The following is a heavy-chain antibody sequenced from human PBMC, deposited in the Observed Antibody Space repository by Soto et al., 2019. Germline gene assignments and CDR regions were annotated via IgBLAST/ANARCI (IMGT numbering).Heavy chain of an antibody. CDR3: AREKFGDDFDY. D-gene: IGHD2-21*02. Sequence: QGQLVESGGGVVQPGRSLRVSCAASGFTFTDYAMHWVRQAPDKGLEWVAIIWYDGSNIYYADSVKGRFTISRDNSKNTLYLQMNSLRAEDTAVYYCAREKFGDDFDYWGQGTLVTVSS. V-gene: IGHV3-33*01. J-gene: IGHJ4*02. CDR2: IWYDGSNI. CDR1: GFTFTDYA.